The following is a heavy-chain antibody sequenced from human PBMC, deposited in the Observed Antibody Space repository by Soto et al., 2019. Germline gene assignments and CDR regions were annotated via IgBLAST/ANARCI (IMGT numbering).Heavy chain of an antibody. CDR2: ISAYNGDT. Sequence: QVQLVQSGGEVKKPGASVKVSCKASGYTFTSYGISWVRQAPGQGLEWMGWISAYNGDTNYPQKLQGRVTMTIDTATNTAYMDLRSLRSDDSAVYDCARAATIPAPDQLELVGGYYCYNMAVWGKGTTVTVSS. D-gene: IGHD1-7*01. CDR1: GYTFTSYG. V-gene: IGHV1-18*01. CDR3: ARAATIPAPDQLELVGGYYCYNMAV. J-gene: IGHJ6*03.